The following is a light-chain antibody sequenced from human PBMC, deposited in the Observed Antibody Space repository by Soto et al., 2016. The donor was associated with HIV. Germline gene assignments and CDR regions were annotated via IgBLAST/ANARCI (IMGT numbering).Light chain of an antibody. CDR3: LQDYIYPYT. CDR1: QDIRSD. J-gene: IGKJ2*01. Sequence: IQMTQSPSTLSASVGDRVTITCRASQDIRSDLGWYQQKPGKAPKRLIYAASSLQSGVPSRFSGSGSGTEFTLTISSPQPEDFAAYYCLQDYIYPYTFGQGTKLEI. V-gene: IGKV1-6*01. CDR2: AAS.